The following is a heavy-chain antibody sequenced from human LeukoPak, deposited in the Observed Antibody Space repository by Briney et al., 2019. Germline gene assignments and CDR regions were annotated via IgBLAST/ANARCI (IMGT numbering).Heavy chain of an antibody. CDR1: GYTFTGYF. CDR2: ISAYNGNT. D-gene: IGHD3-22*01. V-gene: IGHV1-18*04. J-gene: IGHJ4*02. CDR3: ARDPYYYDSSGYFSEGDY. Sequence: ASVKVSCKASGYTFTGYFMHWVRQAPGQGLEWMGWISAYNGNTNYAQKLQGRVTMTTDTSTSTAYMELRSLRSNDTAVYYCARDPYYYDSSGYFSEGDYWGQGTLVTVSS.